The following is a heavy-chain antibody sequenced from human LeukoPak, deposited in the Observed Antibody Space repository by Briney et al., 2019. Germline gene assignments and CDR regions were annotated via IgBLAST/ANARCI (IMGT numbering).Heavy chain of an antibody. CDR2: IKSDGITI. CDR1: GFTLSNYM. J-gene: IGHJ4*02. Sequence: GGSLRLSCAASGFTLSNYMMHWVRQAPGKGLVWVSRIKSDGITITYADSVKGRFTISRDNAKNTLYLQMNSLRAEDTAVYYCLRDLNWSLDQWGQGTLVTVSS. V-gene: IGHV3-74*01. D-gene: IGHD1-20*01. CDR3: LRDLNWSLDQ.